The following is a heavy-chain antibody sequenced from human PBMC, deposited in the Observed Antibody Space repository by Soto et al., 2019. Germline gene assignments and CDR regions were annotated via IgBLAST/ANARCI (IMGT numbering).Heavy chain of an antibody. D-gene: IGHD5-18*01. Sequence: QLQLQESGSGLVKPSQTLSLTCAVSSGSISSGGYSWSWTRQPPGKGLEWIGYIYHSGSTYYNPSLKSRVTISVDRSKNQFSLKLSSVTAADTAVYYCARGMEGGYSYGFDYWGQGTLVTVSS. V-gene: IGHV4-30-2*01. CDR3: ARGMEGGYSYGFDY. CDR1: SGSISSGGYS. J-gene: IGHJ4*02. CDR2: IYHSGST.